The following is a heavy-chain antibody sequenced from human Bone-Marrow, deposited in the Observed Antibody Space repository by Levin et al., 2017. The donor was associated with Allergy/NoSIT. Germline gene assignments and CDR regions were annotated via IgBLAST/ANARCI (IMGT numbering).Heavy chain of an antibody. Sequence: SLKISCAASGFTFDDYAMHWVRQGPGKGLEWVSGISWNSGTIGYADSVKGRFTISRDNAKNSVYLQMNSLRVEDNALYYCAPGASSGWYRAEVGDHWGQGTLVTVSS. CDR2: ISWNSGTI. J-gene: IGHJ4*02. CDR3: APGASSGWYRAEVGDH. D-gene: IGHD6-13*01. CDR1: GFTFDDYA. V-gene: IGHV3-9*01.